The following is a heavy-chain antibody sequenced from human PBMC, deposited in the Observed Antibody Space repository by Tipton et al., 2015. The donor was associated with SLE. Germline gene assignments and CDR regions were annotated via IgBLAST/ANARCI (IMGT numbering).Heavy chain of an antibody. CDR1: GGSISSGSYY. V-gene: IGHV4-61*09. CDR2: IYYSGST. D-gene: IGHD3-22*01. CDR3: ARDRDYYDSSGYNNWFDP. J-gene: IGHJ5*02. Sequence: TLSLTCTVSGGSISSGSYYWSWIRQPAGKGLEWIGHIYYSGSTNYNPSLKSRVTISADTSKNQFSLKLSSVTAADTAVYYCARDRDYYDSSGYNNWFDPWGQGTLVTVSS.